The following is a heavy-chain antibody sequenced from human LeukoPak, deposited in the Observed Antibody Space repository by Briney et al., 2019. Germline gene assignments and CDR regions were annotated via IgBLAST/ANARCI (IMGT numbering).Heavy chain of an antibody. J-gene: IGHJ4*02. CDR3: AAQRRIAAASDY. CDR2: ISGSGGST. D-gene: IGHD6-13*01. V-gene: IGHV3-23*01. CDR1: GFTFSTNP. Sequence: GGFLRLSCAASGFTFSTNPMSWVRQAPGKGLEWVSVISGSGGSTYYADSVKGRFTISRDNSKNTLYLQMNSLRAEDTAVYYCAAQRRIAAASDYWGQGTLVTVSA.